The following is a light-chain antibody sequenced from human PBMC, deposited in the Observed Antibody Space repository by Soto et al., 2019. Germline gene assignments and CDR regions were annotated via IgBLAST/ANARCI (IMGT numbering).Light chain of an antibody. CDR1: QSVRSTD. Sequence: EIVLTQSPGTLSLSPGERVTLSCRASQSVRSTDLAGYQQRPGRAPRLLIYAISRRATGVPDRFSGSGSGTDFTLTISRLEPEDSAVYFCQRYGDTPLTFGGGTKVQIK. V-gene: IGKV3-20*01. CDR3: QRYGDTPLT. J-gene: IGKJ4*01. CDR2: AIS.